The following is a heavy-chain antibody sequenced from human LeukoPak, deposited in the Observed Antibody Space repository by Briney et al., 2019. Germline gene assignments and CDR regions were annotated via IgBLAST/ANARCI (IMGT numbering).Heavy chain of an antibody. Sequence: PGGSLRLSCAASGFTFSSYSMSWVRQAPGKGLERLSYISSSGSTIYYADSVKGRFTVSRDSAKNSLYLQMNSLRAEDTAVYYCARPRSGYYFDHWGQGTLVTASS. CDR3: ARPRSGYYFDH. D-gene: IGHD1-14*01. CDR1: GFTFSSYS. CDR2: ISSSGSTI. J-gene: IGHJ4*02. V-gene: IGHV3-48*01.